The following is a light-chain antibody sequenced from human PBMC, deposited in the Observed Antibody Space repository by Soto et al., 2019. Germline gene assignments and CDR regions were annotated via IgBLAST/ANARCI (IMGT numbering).Light chain of an antibody. Sequence: DIVLTPSPDSLAVSLGERATINCKSSQSVLYSSNNKNYLAWYQQKPGQPPKALIDWASTRESGVPDRFSGSGSGTDFTLTISSLQAEDVAVYYCQQYYTTPWTFGQGTKVDIK. CDR3: QQYYTTPWT. J-gene: IGKJ1*01. V-gene: IGKV4-1*01. CDR2: WAS. CDR1: QSVLYSSNNKNY.